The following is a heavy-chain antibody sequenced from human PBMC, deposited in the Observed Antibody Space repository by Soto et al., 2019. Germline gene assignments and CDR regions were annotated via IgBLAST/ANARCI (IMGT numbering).Heavy chain of an antibody. CDR3: ARGLRGVLDY. J-gene: IGHJ4*02. CDR2: ISNDENIK. V-gene: IGHV3-33*01. Sequence: VGSLRLSCVASGFNFGNFGMHWVRQAPGKGLEWLTVISNDENIKQDSVRGRFAIARDNSKNTLYLHLTSLRAEDTAIYYCARGLRGVLDYRGQGTLVTVSS. CDR1: GFNFGNFG. D-gene: IGHD5-12*01.